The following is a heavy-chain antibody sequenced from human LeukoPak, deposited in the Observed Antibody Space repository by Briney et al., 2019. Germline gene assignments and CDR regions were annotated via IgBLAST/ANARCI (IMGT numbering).Heavy chain of an antibody. J-gene: IGHJ4*02. CDR1: GFTFSSYG. V-gene: IGHV3-30*18. D-gene: IGHD1-14*01. CDR3: AKEARGLTSGNDY. Sequence: GGSLRLSCAASGFTFSSYGMHWVRQAPGKGLEWVAVISYDGSNKYYADSVKGRFTISRDNSKNMLYLQMNSLRAEDTAVYYCAKEARGLTSGNDYWGQGTLVTVSS. CDR2: ISYDGSNK.